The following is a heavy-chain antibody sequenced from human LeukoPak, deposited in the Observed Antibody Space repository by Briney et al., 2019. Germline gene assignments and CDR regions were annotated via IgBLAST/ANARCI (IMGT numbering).Heavy chain of an antibody. D-gene: IGHD3-10*01. V-gene: IGHV4-59*01. CDR3: ARVVYSGSWGYFDY. CDR2: IYYSGST. CDR1: GGSMSTYY. Sequence: SETLSLTCTVSGGSMSTYYWSWIRQSPGKGLEWIGYIYYSGSTSYNPSLKSRLTISIDTSKTQFYLKLSSVTAADTAVYYCARVVYSGSWGYFDYWGQGILVTVSS. J-gene: IGHJ4*02.